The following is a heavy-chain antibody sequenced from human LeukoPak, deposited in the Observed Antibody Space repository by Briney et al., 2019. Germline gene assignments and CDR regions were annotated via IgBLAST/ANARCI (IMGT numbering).Heavy chain of an antibody. CDR1: GFTFSSYG. J-gene: IGHJ4*02. V-gene: IGHV3-30*02. CDR3: AKSDSSGYYVYDY. CDR2: IRYDGSNK. D-gene: IGHD3-22*01. Sequence: PGGSLRLSCAASGFTFSSYGMHWVRQAPGKGLEWVADIRYDGSNKYYADSVKGRFTITRDNSKNTLYLQMNSLRAEDTAVYYCAKSDSSGYYVYDYWGQGTLVTVT.